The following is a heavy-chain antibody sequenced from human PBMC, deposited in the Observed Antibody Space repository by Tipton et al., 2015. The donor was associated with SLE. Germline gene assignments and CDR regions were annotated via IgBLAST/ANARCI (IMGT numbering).Heavy chain of an antibody. CDR1: GGSISSYY. Sequence: TLSLTCTVSGGSISSYYWSWIRQPPGKGLKWIGYIYYSGSTNYNLSLKSRVTISVETSKNQFSLKVRSVTAADTAVYYCAGVGGDAKYYYYYYYMDVWGKGTTVTVSS. CDR2: IYYSGST. D-gene: IGHD2-21*01. J-gene: IGHJ6*03. CDR3: AGVGGDAKYYYYYYYMDV. V-gene: IGHV4-59*01.